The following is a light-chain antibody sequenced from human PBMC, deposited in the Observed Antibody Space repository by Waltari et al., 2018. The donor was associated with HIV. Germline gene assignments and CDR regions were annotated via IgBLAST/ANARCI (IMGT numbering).Light chain of an antibody. CDR1: SRDVGGYKY. CDR2: EVS. CDR3: SSYTSSNTLR. V-gene: IGLV2-14*01. Sequence: QSALTQPASVSGSPGQSITISCPGTSRDVGGYKYVSWYQQHPGKAPRLMIYEVSNRPSGVSNRFSGSKSGDTASLTISGLQAEDEAAYYCSSYTSSNTLRFGGGTKLTVL. J-gene: IGLJ2*01.